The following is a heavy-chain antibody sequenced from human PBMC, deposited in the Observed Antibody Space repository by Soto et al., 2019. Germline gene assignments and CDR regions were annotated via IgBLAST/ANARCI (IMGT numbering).Heavy chain of an antibody. CDR1: GGSVSSGSYY. D-gene: IGHD2-15*01. J-gene: IGHJ3*02. V-gene: IGHV4-61*01. CDR2: IYYSGST. CDR3: AGVVEAGFAFDI. Sequence: QVQLQESGPGLVKPSETLSLTCTVSGGSVSSGSYYWSWIRQPPGKGLEWIGYIYYSGSTNYNPSLKSRVTISVDTSKNQFSLKLSSVTAADTAVYYCAGVVEAGFAFDIWGQGTMVTVSS.